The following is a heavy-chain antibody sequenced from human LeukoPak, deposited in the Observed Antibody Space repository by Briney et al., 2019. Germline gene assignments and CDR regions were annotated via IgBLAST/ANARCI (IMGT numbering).Heavy chain of an antibody. CDR1: GFTFSNAW. Sequence: PGGSLRLSCAASGFTFSNAWMHWVRQAPGKGLVWVSRINSDGSRTTYADSVRGRFTISRDNAKNTLYLQMNSLRAEDTAVYYCASLFLCYGCSSSSDSFNIWGQGTMVTVSS. CDR3: ASLFLCYGCSSSSDSFNI. D-gene: IGHD6-6*01. V-gene: IGHV3-74*01. J-gene: IGHJ3*02. CDR2: INSDGSRT.